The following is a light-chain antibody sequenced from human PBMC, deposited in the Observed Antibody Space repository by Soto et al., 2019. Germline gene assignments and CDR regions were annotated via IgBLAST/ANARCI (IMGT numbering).Light chain of an antibody. Sequence: EIVLTQSPATLSLSPGERATLSCRASQSVSSSYLAWYQQTPGQAPSLLIYGASSRATGIPARFSGSGSGTDFTLTISRLEPEDFAVYYCYQYNSSPLTFGGGTKVEIK. CDR2: GAS. V-gene: IGKV3-20*01. J-gene: IGKJ4*01. CDR1: QSVSSSY. CDR3: YQYNSSPLT.